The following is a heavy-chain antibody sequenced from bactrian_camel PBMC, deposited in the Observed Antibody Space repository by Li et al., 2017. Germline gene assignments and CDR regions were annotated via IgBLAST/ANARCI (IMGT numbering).Heavy chain of an antibody. D-gene: IGHD2*01. CDR2: IAPATGTT. Sequence: VQLVESGGGSVQAGESLRLSCAVSGSGYISGTACMGWFRQVPGKEREGVAAIAPATGTTFYSDSVKGRFTISHVNANNTLHLQMNSLKPEDTAVYYCAADLGWCGSRPLQREFRSWGQGTQVTVS. CDR3: AADLGWCGSRPLQREFRS. CDR1: GSGYISGTAC. J-gene: IGHJ4*01. V-gene: IGHV3S54*01.